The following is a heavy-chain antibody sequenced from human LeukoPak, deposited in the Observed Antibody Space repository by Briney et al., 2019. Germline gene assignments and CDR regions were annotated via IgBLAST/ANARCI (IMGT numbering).Heavy chain of an antibody. D-gene: IGHD3-16*01. CDR3: ARDSARERGLWFDP. J-gene: IGHJ5*02. CDR2: IIPIFGTA. Sequence: SVTVSCKASGGTFSSYAISWVRQAPGQGLEWMGGIIPIFGTANYAQKFQGRVTITADKSTSTAYMELSSLRSEDTAVYYCARDSARERGLWFDPWGQGTLVTVSS. CDR1: GGTFSSYA. V-gene: IGHV1-69*06.